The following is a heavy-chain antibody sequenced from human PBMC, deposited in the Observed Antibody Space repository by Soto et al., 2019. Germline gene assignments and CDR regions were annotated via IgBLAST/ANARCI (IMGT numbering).Heavy chain of an antibody. J-gene: IGHJ4*02. D-gene: IGHD1-1*01. CDR2: IYHRGST. CDR3: ARTELRMTGTKVATPS. CDR1: GGSFSGYY. V-gene: IGHV4-34*01. Sequence: SETLSLTCAVYGGSFSGYYWSWIRQPPGKGLEWIGEIYHRGSTNYNPSLKSRVTISVDTSKNQFSLKLSSVTAADTAVYYSARTELRMTGTKVATPSWGQGTLVTVSS.